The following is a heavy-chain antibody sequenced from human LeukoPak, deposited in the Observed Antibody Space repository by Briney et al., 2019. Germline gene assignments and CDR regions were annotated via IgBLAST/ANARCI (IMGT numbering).Heavy chain of an antibody. D-gene: IGHD6-13*01. V-gene: IGHV3-23*01. J-gene: IGHJ4*02. CDR2: ISGSGVIT. Sequence: GGPLRLSCAASRFTFSSYAMSWVRQAPGKGLEWVSDISGSGVITYYADSVKGRFTMSRDNSKNTLYLQMNSLRAEDTAVYYCAKEGYSSTWNADFDYWGQGTLVIVSS. CDR1: RFTFSSYA. CDR3: AKEGYSSTWNADFDY.